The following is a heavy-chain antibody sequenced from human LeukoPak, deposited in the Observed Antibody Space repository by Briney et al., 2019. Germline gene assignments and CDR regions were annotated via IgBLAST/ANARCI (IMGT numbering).Heavy chain of an antibody. J-gene: IGHJ4*02. CDR1: GYTFTGYY. CDR3: ARDHRGIVVVPAAIGDDY. V-gene: IGHV1-2*06. Sequence: EASVKVSCKASGYTFTGYYMHWVRQAPGQGLEGMGRINPNSGGTNYAQKFQGRVTMTRDTSISTAYMELSRLRSDDTAVYYCARDHRGIVVVPAAIGDDYGGQGTLVTVS. D-gene: IGHD2-2*02. CDR2: INPNSGGT.